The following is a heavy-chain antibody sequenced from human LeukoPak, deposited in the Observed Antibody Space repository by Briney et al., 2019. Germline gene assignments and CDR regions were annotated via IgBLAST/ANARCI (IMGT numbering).Heavy chain of an antibody. CDR3: ARWRYYYGSGSYYNGGGLDY. CDR2: ISAYNGNT. CDR1: GYTFTSYG. J-gene: IGHJ4*02. Sequence: GASVKVSCKASGYTFTSYGISWVRQAPGQGLEWMGWISAYNGNTNYAQKLQGRVTMTTDTSTSTAYMELRSLRSDDTAVYYCARWRYYYGSGSYYNGGGLDYWGQGTLVTVSS. V-gene: IGHV1-18*01. D-gene: IGHD3-10*01.